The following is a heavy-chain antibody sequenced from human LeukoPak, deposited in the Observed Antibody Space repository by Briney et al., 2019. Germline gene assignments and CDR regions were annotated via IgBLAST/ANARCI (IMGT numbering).Heavy chain of an antibody. CDR3: ARERIMGAFDI. CDR2: ISISSSYI. Sequence: TGGSLRLSCAASGFTFRSYSMNWVRQAPGKGLEWGSSISISSSYIYYADSVKGRFTIARDNAKNSLFLPMNSLRAEDTAVYYCARERIMGAFDIWGQGTMVTVSS. CDR1: GFTFRSYS. V-gene: IGHV3-21*01. D-gene: IGHD3-16*01. J-gene: IGHJ3*02.